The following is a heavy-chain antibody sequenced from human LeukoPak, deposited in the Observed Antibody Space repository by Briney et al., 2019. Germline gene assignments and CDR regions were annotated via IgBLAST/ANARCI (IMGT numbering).Heavy chain of an antibody. CDR1: GGSFSGYY. J-gene: IGHJ4*02. V-gene: IGHV4-34*01. CDR2: INHSGST. D-gene: IGHD1-26*01. CDR3: ARGLSGSYIGFPFDY. Sequence: PSETLSLTCAVYGGSFSGYYWSWIRQPPGKGLEWIGEINHSGSTNYNPSLKSRVTISVDTSKNQFSLKLSSVTAADTAVYYCARGLSGSYIGFPFDYWGQGTLVTVSS.